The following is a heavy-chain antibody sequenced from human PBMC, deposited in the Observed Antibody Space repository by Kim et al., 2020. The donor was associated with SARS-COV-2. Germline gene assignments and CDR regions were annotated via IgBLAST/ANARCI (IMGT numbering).Heavy chain of an antibody. Sequence: TYYNPSLKSRVTISADTSKNQCSLKVTSVTAADTAVYYCANYIVSTMFDSWGQGALVTVSS. D-gene: IGHD5-12*01. CDR3: ANYIVSTMFDS. CDR2: T. J-gene: IGHJ4*02. V-gene: IGHV4-39*01.